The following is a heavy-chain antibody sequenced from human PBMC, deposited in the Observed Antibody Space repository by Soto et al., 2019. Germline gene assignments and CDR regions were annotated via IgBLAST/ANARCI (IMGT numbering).Heavy chain of an antibody. D-gene: IGHD4-17*01. CDR2: ILPIFGTA. CDR1: GGTFSTSS. CDR3: ARGHEYGGNSEAFEM. V-gene: IGHV1-69*14. Sequence: QVQLVQSGAEVKKPGSSMKVSCKASGGTFSTSSINWVRQAPGQRPEWMGNILPIFGTADYAQKFQDRVTSTADKSTNAAYMELRSLFSEDTAVYYCARGHEYGGNSEAFEMWGQGTVVTVSS. J-gene: IGHJ3*02.